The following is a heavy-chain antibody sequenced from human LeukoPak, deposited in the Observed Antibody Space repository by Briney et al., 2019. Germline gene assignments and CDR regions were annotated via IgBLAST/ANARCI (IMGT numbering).Heavy chain of an antibody. V-gene: IGHV3-21*01. Sequence: GGSLRLSCAASGFTVSTNYMNWVRQAPGKGLEWVSSISTSSSYIYYADSVKGRFTISRDNAKNSLYLQMNSLRAEDTAAYYCARDGSAIAAAGTVDYWGQGTLVTVSS. D-gene: IGHD6-13*01. CDR1: GFTVSTNY. CDR3: ARDGSAIAAAGTVDY. CDR2: ISTSSSYI. J-gene: IGHJ4*02.